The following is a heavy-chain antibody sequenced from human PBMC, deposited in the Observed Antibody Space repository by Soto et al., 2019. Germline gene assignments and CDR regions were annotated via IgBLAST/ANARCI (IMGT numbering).Heavy chain of an antibody. CDR1: GFTFSSYA. D-gene: IGHD1-26*01. Sequence: GSLRLSCAASGFTFSSYAMHWVRQAPGKGLEWVAVISYDGSNKYYADSVKGRFTISRDNSKNTLYLQMNSLRAEDTAVYYCARELGGYGMDVWGQGTTVTVSS. CDR3: ARELGGYGMDV. CDR2: ISYDGSNK. V-gene: IGHV3-30-3*01. J-gene: IGHJ6*02.